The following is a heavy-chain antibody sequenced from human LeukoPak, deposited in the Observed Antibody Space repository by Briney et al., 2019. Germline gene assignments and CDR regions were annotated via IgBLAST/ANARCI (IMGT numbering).Heavy chain of an antibody. V-gene: IGHV4-34*01. CDR2: INHSGST. D-gene: IGHD6-19*01. Sequence: PSETLSLTCAVYGGSFSGYYWSWIRQPPGKGLEWIGEINHSGSTNYNPSLKGRVTISVDTSKNQFSLKLSSVTAADTAVYYCARRVAVAGYFDYWGQGTLVTVSS. CDR1: GGSFSGYY. J-gene: IGHJ4*02. CDR3: ARRVAVAGYFDY.